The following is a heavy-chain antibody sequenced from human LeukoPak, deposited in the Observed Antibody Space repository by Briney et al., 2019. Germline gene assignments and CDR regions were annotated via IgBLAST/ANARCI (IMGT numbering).Heavy chain of an antibody. CDR3: ARDYYGSGSYYL. CDR1: GGSISSSSYY. D-gene: IGHD3-10*01. J-gene: IGHJ5*02. Sequence: SETLSLTCTVSGGSISSSSYYWGWIRQPPGKGLEWIGSIYYSGSTYYNPSLKSRVTISVDTSKNQFSLKLSSVTAADTAVYYCARDYYGSGSYYLWGQGTLVTVSS. CDR2: IYYSGST. V-gene: IGHV4-39*07.